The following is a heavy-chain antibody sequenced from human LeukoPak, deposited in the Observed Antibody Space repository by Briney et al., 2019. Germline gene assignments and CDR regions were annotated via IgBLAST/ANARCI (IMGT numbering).Heavy chain of an antibody. Sequence: ASAKVSCKASGYTFTSYGISWVRQAPGQGLEWMGWISAYNGNTNYAQKLQGRVTMTTDTSTSTAYMELRSLRSDDTAVYYCAREEGPLNYYGSGSYLGMDVWGQGTTVTVSS. V-gene: IGHV1-18*01. CDR3: AREEGPLNYYGSGSYLGMDV. CDR2: ISAYNGNT. D-gene: IGHD3-10*01. J-gene: IGHJ6*02. CDR1: GYTFTSYG.